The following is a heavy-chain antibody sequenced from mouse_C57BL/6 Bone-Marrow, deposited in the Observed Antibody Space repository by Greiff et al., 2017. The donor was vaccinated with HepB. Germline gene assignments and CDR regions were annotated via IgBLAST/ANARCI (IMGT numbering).Heavy chain of an antibody. J-gene: IGHJ3*01. CDR3: ARRFAY. CDR1: GYSFTGYY. Sequence: VQLQQSGPELVKPGASVKISCKASGYSFTGYYMNWVKQSPEKSLEWIGDINPSTGGTTYNQKFKAKATLTVDKSSSTAYMQLKSLTSEDSAVYYCARRFAYWGQGTLVTVSA. CDR2: INPSTGGT. V-gene: IGHV1-42*01.